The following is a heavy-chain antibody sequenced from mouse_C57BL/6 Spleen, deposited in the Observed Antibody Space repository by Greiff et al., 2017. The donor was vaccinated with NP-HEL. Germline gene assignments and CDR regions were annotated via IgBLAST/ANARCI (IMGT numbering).Heavy chain of an antibody. J-gene: IGHJ4*01. CDR1: GYTFTSYW. Sequence: VKLQQPGAELVRPGTSVKLSCKASGYTFTSYWMHWVKQRPGQGLEWIGVIDPSDSYTNYNQKFMGKATLTVDTSSSTAYMQLSSLTSEDSAVYYCAREGGITTVVATRYAMDYWGQGTSVTVSS. D-gene: IGHD1-1*01. CDR2: IDPSDSYT. V-gene: IGHV1-59*01. CDR3: AREGGITTVVATRYAMDY.